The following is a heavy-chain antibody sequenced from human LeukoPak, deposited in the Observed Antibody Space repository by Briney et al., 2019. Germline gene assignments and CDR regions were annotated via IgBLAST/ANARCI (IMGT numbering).Heavy chain of an antibody. V-gene: IGHV4-34*01. CDR1: GGSLSGYY. CDR3: ARLLRVAATNYYYGMDV. D-gene: IGHD5-24*01. J-gene: IGHJ6*02. CDR2: INYSGST. Sequence: SETLSLTCAVYGGSLSGYYWSWIRQSPEKGLEWIGEINYSGSTKYNPSLKSRVTISVDTSKNQFSLKLSSVTAADTAVYYCARLLRVAATNYYYGMDVWGQGTTVTISS.